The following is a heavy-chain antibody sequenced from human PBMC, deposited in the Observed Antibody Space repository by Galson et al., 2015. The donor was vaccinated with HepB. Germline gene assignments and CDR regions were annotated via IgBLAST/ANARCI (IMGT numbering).Heavy chain of an antibody. CDR1: GFTFSSYW. J-gene: IGHJ4*02. CDR2: IRHDGSEK. V-gene: IGHV3-7*01. D-gene: IGHD3-3*01. Sequence: SLRLSCAASGFTFSSYWMSWVRQAPGKGLEWVANIRHDGSEKYYVDSVKGRLTNSRDNAKNSLYLQMNSLRAEDTAVYYCARRPSKTIFGVVNRYFDYWGQGTLVTVSS. CDR3: ARRPSKTIFGVVNRYFDY.